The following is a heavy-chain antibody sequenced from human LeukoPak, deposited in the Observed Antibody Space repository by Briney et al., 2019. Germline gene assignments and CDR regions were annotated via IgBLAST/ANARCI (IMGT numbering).Heavy chain of an antibody. CDR1: GYTFTGYY. CDR2: INPNSGGT. D-gene: IGHD4-23*01. J-gene: IGHJ5*02. V-gene: IGHV1-2*02. Sequence: ASVKVSCKASGYTFTGYYMHWVRQAPGQGLEWRGWINPNSGGTNYAQKFQHRVTMTRDTSISTAYMELSRLRSDDTAVYYCAREDYGGNSGKWLDPWGQGTLVTVSS. CDR3: AREDYGGNSGKWLDP.